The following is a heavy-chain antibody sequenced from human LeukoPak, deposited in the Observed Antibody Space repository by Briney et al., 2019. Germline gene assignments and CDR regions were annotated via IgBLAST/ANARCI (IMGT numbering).Heavy chain of an antibody. V-gene: IGHV3-30*02. D-gene: IGHD3-10*01. Sequence: PGGSLRLXCAASGFTFSSYGMHWVRQAPGKGLEWVAFIRYDGSNKYYADSVKGRFTISRDNSKNTLYLQMNSLRAEDTAVYYCAKDHNMVRGVILDYWGQGTLVTVSS. CDR1: GFTFSSYG. J-gene: IGHJ4*02. CDR2: IRYDGSNK. CDR3: AKDHNMVRGVILDY.